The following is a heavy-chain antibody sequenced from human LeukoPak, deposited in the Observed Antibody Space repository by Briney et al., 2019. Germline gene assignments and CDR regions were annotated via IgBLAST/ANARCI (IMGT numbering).Heavy chain of an antibody. CDR1: GFTFSSYS. V-gene: IGHV3-21*01. D-gene: IGHD3-22*01. J-gene: IGHJ6*02. Sequence: GGSLRLSCAASGFTFSSYSMNWVRQAPGKGLEWGSSISSSSRHIYYGDSVKGRFTVSRDNAKNSLYLQMNSLRAEDTAVYYCARVGNYYDSSGEYYGMDVWGQGTTVTVSS. CDR3: ARVGNYYDSSGEYYGMDV. CDR2: ISSSSRHI.